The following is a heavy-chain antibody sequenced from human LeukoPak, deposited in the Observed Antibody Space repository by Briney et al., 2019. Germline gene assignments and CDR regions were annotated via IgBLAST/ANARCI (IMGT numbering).Heavy chain of an antibody. D-gene: IGHD6-13*01. CDR1: GLTFSSYA. CDR3: ARAHKLRFLAAADAFDI. CDR2: ISGSGGST. Sequence: PGGSLRLSCAASGLTFSSYAMSWVRQAPGKGLEWASAISGSGGSTYYADSVKGRFTISRDNSKNTLYLQMNSLRAEDTAVYYCARAHKLRFLAAADAFDIWGQGTMVAVSS. J-gene: IGHJ3*02. V-gene: IGHV3-23*01.